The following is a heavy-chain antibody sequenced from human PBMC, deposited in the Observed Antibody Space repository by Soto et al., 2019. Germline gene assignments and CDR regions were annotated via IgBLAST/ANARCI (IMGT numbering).Heavy chain of an antibody. D-gene: IGHD3-3*01. Sequence: PGGSLRLSRAASGFTFSSYAMHWVRQAPGKGLEWVAVISYDGSNKYYADSVKGRFTISRDNSKNTLYLQMNSLRAEDTAVYYCARDSRYYDFWSGPSDYWGQGTLVTVSS. V-gene: IGHV3-30-3*01. CDR3: ARDSRYYDFWSGPSDY. J-gene: IGHJ4*02. CDR1: GFTFSSYA. CDR2: ISYDGSNK.